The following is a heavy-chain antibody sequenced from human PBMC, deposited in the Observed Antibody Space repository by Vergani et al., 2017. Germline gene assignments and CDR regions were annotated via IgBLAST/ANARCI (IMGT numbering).Heavy chain of an antibody. V-gene: IGHV3-21*01. CDR2: ISSSSSYI. J-gene: IGHJ5*02. CDR3: ARDRPYCSSTSCYTNWFDP. Sequence: EVQLVESGGGLVKPGGSLRLSCAASGFTFSSYSMNWVRQAPGKGLEWVLSISSSSSYIYYADSVKGRFTISRDNAKNSLYLQMNSLRAEDTAVYYCARDRPYCSSTSCYTNWFDPWGQGTLVTVSS. CDR1: GFTFSSYS. D-gene: IGHD2-2*02.